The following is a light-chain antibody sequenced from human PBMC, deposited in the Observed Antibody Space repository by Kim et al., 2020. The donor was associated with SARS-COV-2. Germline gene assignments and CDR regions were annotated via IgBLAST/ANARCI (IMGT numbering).Light chain of an antibody. CDR2: GKN. V-gene: IGLV3-19*01. J-gene: IGLJ2*01. CDR3: NARDSNHVV. Sequence: SVALGQTVRIPWQGDSRKYYHASLYQPKPGQAPVLFFYGKNNWPSGSPVRFSGSSSRDTFSLTITGTQAEDESDYYCNARDSNHVVFGGGTQVTVL. CDR1: SRKYYH.